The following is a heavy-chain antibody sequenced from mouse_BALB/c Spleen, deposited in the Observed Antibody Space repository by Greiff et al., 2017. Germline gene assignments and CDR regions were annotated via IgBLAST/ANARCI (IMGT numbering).Heavy chain of an antibody. CDR1: GYTFTDYE. V-gene: IGHV1-15*01. J-gene: IGHJ2*01. CDR2: IDPETGGT. CDR3: TRSTMITKDYFDY. D-gene: IGHD2-4*01. Sequence: QVHVKQSGAELVRPGASVTLSCKASGYTFTDYEMHWVKQTPVHGLEWIGAIDPETGGTAYNQKFKGQATLTADKSSSTAYMELRSLTSEDSAVYYCTRSTMITKDYFDYWGQGTTLTVAS.